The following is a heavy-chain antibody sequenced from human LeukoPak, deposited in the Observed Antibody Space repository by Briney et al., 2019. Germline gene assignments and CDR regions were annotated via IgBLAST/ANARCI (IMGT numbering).Heavy chain of an antibody. CDR1: GFTFSSYA. CDR3: ARDLYSSGWYYYYGMDV. CDR2: ISYDGSNK. J-gene: IGHJ6*02. Sequence: GGSLRLSCSASGFTFSSYAMHWVRPAPGKGLEWVAVISYDGSNKYYADSVKGRFTISRDNSKNTLYLQMNSLRAEDTAVYYCARDLYSSGWYYYYGMDVWGQGTTVTVSS. V-gene: IGHV3-30-3*01. D-gene: IGHD6-19*01.